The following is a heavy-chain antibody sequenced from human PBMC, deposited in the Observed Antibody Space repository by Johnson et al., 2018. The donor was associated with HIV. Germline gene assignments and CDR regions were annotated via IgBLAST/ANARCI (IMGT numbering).Heavy chain of an antibody. Sequence: VQLVESGGGVVQPGTSLRLSCAASGFTFSSYAMHWVRQAPGKGLEWVALISSDGSGKYYADSVKGRFTLSRDNSKNTLYVQMNSLRAEDTAVYYCARDIIAVAGYDAFDIWGQGTMVTVS. CDR2: ISSDGSGK. V-gene: IGHV3-30*04. CDR3: ARDIIAVAGYDAFDI. J-gene: IGHJ3*02. D-gene: IGHD6-19*01. CDR1: GFTFSSYA.